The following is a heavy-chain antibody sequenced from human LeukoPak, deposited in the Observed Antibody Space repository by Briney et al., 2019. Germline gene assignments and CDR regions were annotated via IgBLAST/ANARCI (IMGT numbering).Heavy chain of an antibody. V-gene: IGHV4-34*01. CDR2: INHSGST. CDR1: GGSFSGYY. CDR3: AGLYGSGSYYNY. Sequence: PSETLSLTCTVYGGSFSGYYWSWIRQPPGKGLEWIGEINHSGSTNYNPSLKSRLTISVDTSKNQFSLKLSSVTAADTAVYYCAGLYGSGSYYNYWGQGTLVTVSS. J-gene: IGHJ4*02. D-gene: IGHD3-10*01.